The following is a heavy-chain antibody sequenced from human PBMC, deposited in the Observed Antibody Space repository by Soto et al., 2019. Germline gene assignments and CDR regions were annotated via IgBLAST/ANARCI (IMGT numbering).Heavy chain of an antibody. CDR3: ARSRYSGSYFFDY. CDR2: IHYSGST. D-gene: IGHD1-26*01. J-gene: IGHJ4*02. CDR1: GGSISSGDYY. Sequence: TLSLTCTVSGGSISSGDYYWSWIRQPPGKGLEWIAYIHYSGSTYYNPSLKSRVTISVDTSKNQFSLKLSSVTAADTAVYYCARSRYSGSYFFDYWGQGILVTVSS. V-gene: IGHV4-30-4*01.